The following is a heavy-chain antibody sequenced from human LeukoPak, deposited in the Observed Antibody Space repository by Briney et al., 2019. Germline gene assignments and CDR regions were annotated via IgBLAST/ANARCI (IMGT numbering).Heavy chain of an antibody. Sequence: SETLSLTCTVSGGSINSYYWSWIRQPPGKGLEWIGCIHYTGSTSDNPSLTSRVTISVDTSNNQFSLKLTSVSAADTAVYYCARYISSGLDYWGQGTLVTVSS. V-gene: IGHV4-59*12. J-gene: IGHJ4*02. CDR2: IHYTGST. CDR1: GGSINSYY. CDR3: ARYISSGLDY. D-gene: IGHD6-6*01.